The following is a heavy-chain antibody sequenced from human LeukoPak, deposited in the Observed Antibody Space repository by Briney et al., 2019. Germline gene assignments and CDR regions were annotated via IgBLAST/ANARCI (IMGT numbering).Heavy chain of an antibody. V-gene: IGHV3-7*01. D-gene: IGHD3-10*01. J-gene: IGHJ4*02. CDR2: IKQDGSEK. CDR1: GFTFSSSW. Sequence: GGSLRLSCAASGFTFSSSWISWVRQAPGKGLEWVANIKQDGSEKYYVDSVKGRFTIPRDNAKNSLYLQMNSLRAEDTAVYYCAREGSYLYYFDYWGQGTLVTVSS. CDR3: AREGSYLYYFDY.